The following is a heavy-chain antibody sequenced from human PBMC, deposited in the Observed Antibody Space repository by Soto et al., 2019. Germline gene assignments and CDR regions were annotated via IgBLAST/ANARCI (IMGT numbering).Heavy chain of an antibody. J-gene: IGHJ4*02. Sequence: EVQLVESGGGLVQPGGSLRLSCAASGFTFSSYWMHWVRQGPGKGLVWVSRINSDGSITSYADSVKGRFTIARDNAKNTLYLQMNSLRAEDTAVYYCARVDRDFWSNYYYFDYWGQGTLVTVSS. D-gene: IGHD3-3*01. CDR2: INSDGSIT. CDR3: ARVDRDFWSNYYYFDY. CDR1: GFTFSSYW. V-gene: IGHV3-74*01.